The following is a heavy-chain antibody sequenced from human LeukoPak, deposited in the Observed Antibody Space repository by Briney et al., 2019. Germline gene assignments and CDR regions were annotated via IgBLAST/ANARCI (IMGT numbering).Heavy chain of an antibody. CDR2: INHRGST. J-gene: IGHJ4*02. CDR3: ARLRIGYSYGPDDH. D-gene: IGHD5-18*01. CDR1: GGSLTGYY. Sequence: SETLSLTCAVYGGSLTGYYWNWIRQPPGKGLEWTGEINHRGSTNYNPSLKSRVTISVDTSKNQFSLKLSSVTAADTAVYYCARLRIGYSYGPDDHWGQGTLVAVSS. V-gene: IGHV4-34*01.